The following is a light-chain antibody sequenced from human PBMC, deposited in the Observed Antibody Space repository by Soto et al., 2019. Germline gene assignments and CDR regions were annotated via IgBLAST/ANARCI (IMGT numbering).Light chain of an antibody. CDR1: SSEVGGYNY. CDR2: DVS. V-gene: IGLV2-14*01. Sequence: QSVLTQPASVSGSPGQSITISCTGTSSEVGGYNYVSWYQQHPGKAPKLIIYDVSNRPSGVSNRFAGSKSGNMASLTISGLQAEDEADYFCSSYTSSTTLRIFGTGTKVTVL. CDR3: SSYTSSTTLRI. J-gene: IGLJ1*01.